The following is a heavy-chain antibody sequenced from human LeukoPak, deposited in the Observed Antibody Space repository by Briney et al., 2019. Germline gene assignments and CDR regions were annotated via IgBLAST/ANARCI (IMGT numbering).Heavy chain of an antibody. D-gene: IGHD3-10*01. CDR2: INHSGST. CDR3: ARDGGRGYYGSGKIAFDI. V-gene: IGHV4-34*01. Sequence: SETLSLTCAVYGGSFSGYYWSWIRQPPGKGLEWIGEINHSGSTNYNPSLKSRVTISVDTSKNQFSLKLSSVTAADTAVYYCARDGGRGYYGSGKIAFDIWGQGTMVTVSS. CDR1: GGSFSGYY. J-gene: IGHJ3*02.